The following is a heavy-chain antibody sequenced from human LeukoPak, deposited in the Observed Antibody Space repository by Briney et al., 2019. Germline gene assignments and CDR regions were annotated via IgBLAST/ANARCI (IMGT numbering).Heavy chain of an antibody. D-gene: IGHD3-10*01. CDR2: IWYDGSDE. CDR1: KFIFSDYG. J-gene: IGHJ4*02. Sequence: GGSLRLSCAASKFIFSDYGMHWVRQAPGKGLEWVAFIWYDGSDEYYADSVKGRFTISRDNSKNTLYLQMKSLTTEDTAVYYCAKGGGELGSGSLDYRGQGTLVTVSS. CDR3: AKGGGELGSGSLDY. V-gene: IGHV3-30*02.